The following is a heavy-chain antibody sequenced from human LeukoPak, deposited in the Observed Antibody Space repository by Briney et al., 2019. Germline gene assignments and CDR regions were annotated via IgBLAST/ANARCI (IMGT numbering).Heavy chain of an antibody. CDR1: GGSISSGSYY. CDR3: AGGGITGTTSDY. CDR2: IYYSGST. D-gene: IGHD1-20*01. Sequence: PSETLSLTCTVSGGSISSGSYYWSWIRQPAGKGLEWIGYIYYSGSTNYNPSLKSRVTISVDTSKNQFSLKLSSVTAADTAVYYCAGGGITGTTSDYWGQGTLVTVSS. J-gene: IGHJ4*02. V-gene: IGHV4-61*10.